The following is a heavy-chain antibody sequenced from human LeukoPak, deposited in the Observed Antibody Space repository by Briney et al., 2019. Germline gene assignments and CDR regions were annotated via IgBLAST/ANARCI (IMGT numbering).Heavy chain of an antibody. D-gene: IGHD3-22*01. V-gene: IGHV4-30-2*01. J-gene: IGHJ4*02. Sequence: SETLSLTCAVSGGSISSSGYSWSWIRQPPGKGLEWIGYIYHSGSTYYNPSLKSRVTISVDRSKNQFSLKLSSVTAADTAVYYCARVFYYDSSGYYSDLYFDYWGQGTLVTVSS. CDR1: GGSISSSGYS. CDR3: ARVFYYDSSGYYSDLYFDY. CDR2: IYHSGST.